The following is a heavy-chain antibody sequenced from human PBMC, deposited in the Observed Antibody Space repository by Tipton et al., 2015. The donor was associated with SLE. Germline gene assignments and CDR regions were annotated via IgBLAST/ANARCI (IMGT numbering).Heavy chain of an antibody. V-gene: IGHV4-31*03. CDR2: IYYSGST. Sequence: TLSLTCTVSGGSISRSSYYWSWIRQYPGKGLEWIGYIYYSGSTYYNPSLKSRVTISVDMSKSQFSLKLSSVTAADTAVYFCARGVGLATAPQYNWFDPWGLGTLVTVSS. J-gene: IGHJ5*02. D-gene: IGHD5-18*01. CDR3: ARGVGLATAPQYNWFDP. CDR1: GGSISRSSYY.